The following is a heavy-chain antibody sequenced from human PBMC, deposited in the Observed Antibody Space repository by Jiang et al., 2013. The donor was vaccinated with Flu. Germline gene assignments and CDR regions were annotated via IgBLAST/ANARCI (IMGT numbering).Heavy chain of an antibody. Sequence: VESGGGVVQPGRSLRLSCAASGFTFSSYAMHWVRQAPGKGLEWVAVISYDGSNKYYADSVKGRFTISRDNSKNTLYLQMNSLRAEDTAVYYCARDLGVVRGVINWYFDLWGRGTLVTVSS. CDR1: GFTFSSYA. J-gene: IGHJ2*01. V-gene: IGHV3-30*04. CDR2: ISYDGSNK. CDR3: ARDLGVVRGVINWYFDL. D-gene: IGHD3-10*01.